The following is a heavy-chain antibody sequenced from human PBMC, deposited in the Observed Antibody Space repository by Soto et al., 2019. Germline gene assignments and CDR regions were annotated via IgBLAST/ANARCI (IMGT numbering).Heavy chain of an antibody. CDR3: ARVNRCGVSCPGTTEYYYGMDV. CDR2: ISAHSGNT. CDR1: GYTFIKYE. D-gene: IGHD2-15*01. Sequence: ASVKVSCKASGYTFIKYEISGGGQAPGKRGEGVVWISAHSGNTHYAQKIQGRVTMTTDTSTSTAYMDLRSLRSDDTAVYYCARVNRCGVSCPGTTEYYYGMDVWGQGTTVTAP. V-gene: IGHV1-18*01. J-gene: IGHJ6*02.